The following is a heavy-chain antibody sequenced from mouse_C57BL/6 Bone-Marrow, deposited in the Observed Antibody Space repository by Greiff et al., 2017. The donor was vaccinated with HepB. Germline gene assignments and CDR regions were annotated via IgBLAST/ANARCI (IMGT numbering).Heavy chain of an antibody. CDR2: ISSGSSTI. V-gene: IGHV5-17*01. J-gene: IGHJ3*01. Sequence: EVKLMESGGGLVKPGGSLKLSCAASGFTFSDYGMHWVRQAPEKGLEWVAYISSGSSTIYSADTVKGRFNISRDNAKNTLFLQLTSLRSEDTAMYYCARDYGFFAYWGQGTLVTVSA. CDR3: ARDYGFFAY. CDR1: GFTFSDYG. D-gene: IGHD1-1*02.